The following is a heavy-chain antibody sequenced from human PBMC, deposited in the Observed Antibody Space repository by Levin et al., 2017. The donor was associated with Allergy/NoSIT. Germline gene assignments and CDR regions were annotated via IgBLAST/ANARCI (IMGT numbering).Heavy chain of an antibody. CDR1: GFTFSVYG. J-gene: IGHJ4*02. CDR3: AKDRASYRIQGASFDY. D-gene: IGHD3-10*01. V-gene: IGHV3-30*18. Sequence: GGSLRLSCVVSGFTFSVYGIHWVRQAPGEGLEWVAVISYDGNTQYYADSVKGRFTISRDNSKNTLFLEMTSLRTEDTAIYYCAKDRASYRIQGASFDYWCQGALVTVSS. CDR2: ISYDGNTQ.